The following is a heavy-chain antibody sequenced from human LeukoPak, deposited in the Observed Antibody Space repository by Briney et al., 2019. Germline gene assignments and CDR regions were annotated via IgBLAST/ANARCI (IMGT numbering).Heavy chain of an antibody. CDR2: IDPNSGGT. CDR3: ARATFGDSVDY. CDR1: GYTFTAYY. D-gene: IGHD4-17*01. Sequence: ASVKVSCKASGYTFTAYYMHWVRQAPGQGLEWMGWIDPNSGGTEYAQKFQGRVTMTRNTSISTAYMELSSLRSEDTAVYYCARATFGDSVDYWGQGTLVTVSS. J-gene: IGHJ4*02. V-gene: IGHV1-2*02.